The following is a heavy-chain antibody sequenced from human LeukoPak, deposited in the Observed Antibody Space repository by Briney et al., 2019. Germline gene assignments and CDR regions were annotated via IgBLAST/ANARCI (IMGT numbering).Heavy chain of an antibody. D-gene: IGHD1-26*01. V-gene: IGHV4-61*02. J-gene: IGHJ6*03. CDR1: GGSISSGSYY. Sequence: PSETLSLTCTASGGSISSGSYYWSWIRQPAGKGLEWIGRIYTSGSTNYNPSLKSRVTISVDTSKNQFSLKLSSVTAADTAVYYCARVESGSYSYYYYYMDVWGKGTTVTVSS. CDR3: ARVESGSYSYYYYYMDV. CDR2: IYTSGST.